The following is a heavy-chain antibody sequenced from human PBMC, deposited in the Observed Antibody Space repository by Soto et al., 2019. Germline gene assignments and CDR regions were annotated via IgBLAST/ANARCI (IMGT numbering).Heavy chain of an antibody. CDR2: INWNGVTT. CDR1: GFTFDDYG. Sequence: SGGSLRLSCAASGFTFDDYGMSWVRQAPGKGLEWVSGINWNGVTTSYADSVKGRFTMSRDNAQNSLYLEMNSLRVEDTALYHCTRAGAKDIWSGPYYHYYYYVDVWGKGTTVTVSS. CDR3: TRAGAKDIWSGPYYHYYYYVDV. J-gene: IGHJ6*03. D-gene: IGHD3-3*01. V-gene: IGHV3-20*01.